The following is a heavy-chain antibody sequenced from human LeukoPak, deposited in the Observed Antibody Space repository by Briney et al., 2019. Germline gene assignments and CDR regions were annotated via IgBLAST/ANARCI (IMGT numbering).Heavy chain of an antibody. CDR1: GGSISTIGYS. V-gene: IGHV4-30-2*01. CDR3: ARDSYYDNSGEGAFDI. CDR2: IYQSGST. Sequence: SETLCLTCGVSGGSISTIGYSWSWIRQPPGKGLEWIGYIYQSGSTSYNPSLQRRVTISIDRSKNQFSLKLSSVTAADTAVYCCARDSYYDNSGEGAFDIWGQGTMVTVSA. J-gene: IGHJ3*02. D-gene: IGHD3-22*01.